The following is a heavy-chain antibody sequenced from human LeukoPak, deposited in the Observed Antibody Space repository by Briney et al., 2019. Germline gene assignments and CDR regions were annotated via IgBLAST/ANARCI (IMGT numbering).Heavy chain of an antibody. CDR3: ARESGYCSATSCYRPEDY. Sequence: GGSLRLSCAASGFAFSTYSMNWVRQAPGKGLEWVSSISSRSSTIYYADSVQGRFTISRDNAKNTLYLQVNNLRAEDTAVYYCARESGYCSATSCYRPEDYWGQGTLVTVSS. V-gene: IGHV3-21*01. D-gene: IGHD2-2*01. J-gene: IGHJ4*02. CDR2: ISSRSSTI. CDR1: GFAFSTYS.